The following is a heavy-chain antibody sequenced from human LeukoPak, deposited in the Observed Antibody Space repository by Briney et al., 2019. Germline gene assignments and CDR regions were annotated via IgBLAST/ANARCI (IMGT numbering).Heavy chain of an antibody. J-gene: IGHJ4*02. CDR1: GFNFGDIA. CDR3: NPQRGTYRQVYSYLPY. D-gene: IGHD3-16*02. Sequence: GGSLRLSFTASGFNFGDIAMSRVRQAPGKGLEWVGFIRSKAYGGTPEYAASVKGRFTISRDDSTSIAYLQMNSLKVEDTAVYYCNPQRGTYRQVYSYLPYWGQGTLVTVSS. V-gene: IGHV3-49*04. CDR2: IRSKAYGGTP.